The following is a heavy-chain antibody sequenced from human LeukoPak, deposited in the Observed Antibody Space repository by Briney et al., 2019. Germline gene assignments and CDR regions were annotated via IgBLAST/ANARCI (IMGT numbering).Heavy chain of an antibody. CDR2: IRYLGST. CDR1: RGSMSSGTYY. V-gene: IGHV4-39*01. Sequence: PSETLSLTCTVSRGSMSSGTYYWGWIRQPPGKGLEWIASIRYLGSTFYNPSLQSRVTISVDTPKNQFSLKLSSVTAADTAVYYCARLKMDTLAARVNAFDIWGQGTMVTVSS. D-gene: IGHD6-25*01. J-gene: IGHJ3*02. CDR3: ARLKMDTLAARVNAFDI.